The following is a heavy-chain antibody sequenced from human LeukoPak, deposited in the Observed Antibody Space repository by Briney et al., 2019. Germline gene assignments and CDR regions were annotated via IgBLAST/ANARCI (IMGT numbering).Heavy chain of an antibody. CDR2: ISGSGGST. CDR1: GFTFSSYA. J-gene: IGHJ4*02. V-gene: IGHV3-23*01. CDR3: AKEGRIVVVPAARGTYYFDY. D-gene: IGHD2-2*01. Sequence: QAGGSLRLSCAASGFTFSSYAMSWVRQAPGKGLEWVSAISGSGGSTYYADSVKGRFTISRDNSKNTLYLQMNSLRAEDTAVYYCAKEGRIVVVPAARGTYYFDYWGQGTLVTVSS.